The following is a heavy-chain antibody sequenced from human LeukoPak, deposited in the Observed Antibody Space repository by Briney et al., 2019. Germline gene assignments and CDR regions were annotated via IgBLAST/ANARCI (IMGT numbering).Heavy chain of an antibody. CDR3: ARERDHGYSYGFVLDS. J-gene: IGHJ4*02. D-gene: IGHD5-18*01. Sequence: SETLSLTCAVSGGSLSSFHWSWIRQPPGKGLEWIGYIYHGGTTMYNPSLSSRVTMSVDGAKNQFSLRLKSVTTADTAIYFCARERDHGYSYGFVLDSWGQGSLVTVSS. V-gene: IGHV4-59*12. CDR2: IYHGGTT. CDR1: GGSLSSFH.